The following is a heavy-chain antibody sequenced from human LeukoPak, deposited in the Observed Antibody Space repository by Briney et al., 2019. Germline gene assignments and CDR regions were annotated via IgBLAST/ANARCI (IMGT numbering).Heavy chain of an antibody. CDR1: GGSFSGDF. Sequence: PSETLSLTCAVYGGSFSGDFWSWIRQSPGKGLEWIGEINHGGSTNYNPSLKSRVTISVDTSKNQFSLKLSSVTAADTAVYYCARHGDYYGSGSRYWGQGTLVTVSS. V-gene: IGHV4-34*01. CDR2: INHGGST. J-gene: IGHJ4*02. CDR3: ARHGDYYGSGSRY. D-gene: IGHD3-10*01.